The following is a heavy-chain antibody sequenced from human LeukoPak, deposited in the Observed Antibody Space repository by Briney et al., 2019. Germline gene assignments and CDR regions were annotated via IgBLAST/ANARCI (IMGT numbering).Heavy chain of an antibody. D-gene: IGHD2-2*02. CDR3: ARAHRIVVVPAAITWFDP. Sequence: PSETLSLTCTVSGGSISNYYWSWIRQSPGKGLGWIGYIYYTGNTNYNPSLESRVIISVDTSKNQFSLKLSSVTAADTAVYYCARAHRIVVVPAAITWFDPWGQGTLVTVSS. CDR2: IYYTGNT. V-gene: IGHV4-59*08. J-gene: IGHJ5*02. CDR1: GGSISNYY.